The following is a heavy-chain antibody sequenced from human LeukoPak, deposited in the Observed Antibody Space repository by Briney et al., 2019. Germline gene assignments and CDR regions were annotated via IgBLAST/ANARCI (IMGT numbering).Heavy chain of an antibody. CDR3: VCLGLGGLSLD. D-gene: IGHD3-16*01. J-gene: IGHJ4*02. Sequence: GGSLRLSCAASGFTFDDYGMSWVRQAPGKGLVWVSHVNSDGSGTDYAASVKGRFTISRDNAKNTLYLQMNSLRVEDTAVYYCVCLGLGGLSLDWGQGTLVTVSS. CDR2: VNSDGSGT. V-gene: IGHV3-74*01. CDR1: GFTFDDYG.